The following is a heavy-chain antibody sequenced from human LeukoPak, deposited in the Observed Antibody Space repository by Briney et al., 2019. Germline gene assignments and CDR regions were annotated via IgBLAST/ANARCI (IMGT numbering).Heavy chain of an antibody. CDR2: IKQDGSEK. V-gene: IGHV3-7*01. CDR3: AREHSSSWYSGYYMDV. J-gene: IGHJ6*03. D-gene: IGHD6-13*01. CDR1: GFTFSSYA. Sequence: PGGSLRLSCAASGFTFSSYAMSWVRQAPGKGLEWVANIKQDGSEKYYVDSVKGRFTISRDNAKNSLYLQMNSLRAEDTAVYYCAREHSSSWYSGYYMDVWGKGTTVTISS.